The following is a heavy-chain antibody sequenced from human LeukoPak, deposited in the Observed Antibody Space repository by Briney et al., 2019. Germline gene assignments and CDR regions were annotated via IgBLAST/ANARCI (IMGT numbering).Heavy chain of an antibody. J-gene: IGHJ4*02. V-gene: IGHV3-64*01. CDR1: GFTFSTYA. CDR3: AKARVSSGWGAFDY. D-gene: IGHD6-19*01. Sequence: GGSLRLSCAASGFTFSTYAMHWVRQAPGKGLEYVSAISSNGDNTYYGKSVKGRFTISRDNSKNTLYLQMNSLRAEDTAVYYCAKARVSSGWGAFDYWGQGTLVTVSS. CDR2: ISSNGDNT.